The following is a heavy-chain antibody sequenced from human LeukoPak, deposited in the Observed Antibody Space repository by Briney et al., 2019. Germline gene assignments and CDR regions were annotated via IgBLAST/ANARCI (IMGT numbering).Heavy chain of an antibody. V-gene: IGHV4-31*02. D-gene: IGHD3-3*01. CDR2: IYYSGST. J-gene: IGHJ6*02. CDR3: ARARGYDFWSGYYGMDV. Sequence: SWIRQHPGKGLEWIGYIYYSGSTYYNPSLKSRVTISVDTSKNQFSLKLSSVTAADTAVYYCARARGYDFWSGYYGMDVWGQGTTVTVSS.